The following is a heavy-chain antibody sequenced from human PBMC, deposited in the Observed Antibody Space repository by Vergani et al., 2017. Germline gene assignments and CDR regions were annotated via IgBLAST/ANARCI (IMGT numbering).Heavy chain of an antibody. CDR2: ISSSGSTI. D-gene: IGHD3-10*01. V-gene: IGHV3-48*04. J-gene: IGHJ5*02. Sequence: EVQLLESGGGLVQPGGSLRLSCAASGFTFSSYAMSWVRQAPGKGLEWVSYISSSGSTIYYADSVKGRFTISRDNAKNSLSLLMNSLRAEDTAMYYCARFGMDYGSGSYYLFANWFDPWGQGTLVTVSS. CDR1: GFTFSSYA. CDR3: ARFGMDYGSGSYYLFANWFDP.